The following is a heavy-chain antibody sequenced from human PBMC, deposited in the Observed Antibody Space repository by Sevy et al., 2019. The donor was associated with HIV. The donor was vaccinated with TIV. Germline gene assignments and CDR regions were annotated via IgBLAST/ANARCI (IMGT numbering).Heavy chain of an antibody. J-gene: IGHJ2*01. CDR2: FSSSSSYI. Sequence: GGSLRLSCAASGFTFSSYSMNWVRQAPGKGLEWVSSFSSSSSYIYYADSLKGRFTISRDNAKNSLYLQMNGLRAEDTAVYYCARDGDYSDRGGYPPGRFDLWGRGTLVTVSS. CDR1: GFTFSSYS. CDR3: ARDGDYSDRGGYPPGRFDL. V-gene: IGHV3-21*01. D-gene: IGHD3-22*01.